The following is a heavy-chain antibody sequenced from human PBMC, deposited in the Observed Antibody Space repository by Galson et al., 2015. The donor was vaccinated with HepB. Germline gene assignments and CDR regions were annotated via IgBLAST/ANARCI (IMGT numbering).Heavy chain of an antibody. J-gene: IGHJ5*02. D-gene: IGHD2-15*01. CDR1: GYTFSTYS. V-gene: IGHV1-18*01. Sequence: SVKVSCKASGYTFSTYSITWVRQAPGQGLEWMGWISPYNRDTDYARKFQGRVTMTTDTFTGTAYLELRSLRSDDTAFYYCARGPRVGVVGGSQNTWFAPWGQGTLVTVSS. CDR2: ISPYNRDT. CDR3: ARGPRVGVVGGSQNTWFAP.